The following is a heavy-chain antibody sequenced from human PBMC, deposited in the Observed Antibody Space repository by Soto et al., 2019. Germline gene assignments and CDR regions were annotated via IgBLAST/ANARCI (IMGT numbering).Heavy chain of an antibody. J-gene: IGHJ4*02. CDR3: ARPYCGGDCYSVRSSYYFDY. V-gene: IGHV3-33*01. CDR2: IWYDGSNK. Sequence: GGSLRLSCAASGFTFSSYGMHWVRQAPGKGLEWVAVIWYDGSNKYYADSVKGRFTISRDNSKNTLYLQMNSLRAEDTAVYYCARPYCGGDCYSVRSSYYFDYWGQGTLVTVSS. D-gene: IGHD2-21*02. CDR1: GFTFSSYG.